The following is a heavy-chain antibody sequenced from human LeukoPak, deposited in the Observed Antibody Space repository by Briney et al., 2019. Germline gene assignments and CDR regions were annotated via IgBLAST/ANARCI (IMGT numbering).Heavy chain of an antibody. D-gene: IGHD3-22*01. CDR2: ISSSSSYI. V-gene: IGHV3-21*04. J-gene: IGHJ5*02. CDR1: GFTFSSYS. Sequence: GGSLRLSCAASGFTFSSYSMNWVRQAPGKGLEWVSSISSSSSYIYYADSVKGRFTISRDNAKDSLYLQMNSLRAEDTAVYYCASHKGGSGYYRWGQGTLVTVSS. CDR3: ASHKGGSGYYR.